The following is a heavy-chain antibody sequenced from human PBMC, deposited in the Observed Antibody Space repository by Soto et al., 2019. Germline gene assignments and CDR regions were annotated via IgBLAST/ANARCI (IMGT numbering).Heavy chain of an antibody. Sequence: PGGSLRLSCAASGFILSSYEVNWVRQAPGKGLEWVSYISSTGSIIYYADSVKGRFTISRDNAKNSLYLQLNSLRAEDTAVYYCARGKQPLIHKSYGRDVWGQGTTVTVSS. V-gene: IGHV3-48*03. D-gene: IGHD5-18*01. CDR3: ARGKQPLIHKSYGRDV. CDR2: ISSTGSII. J-gene: IGHJ6*02. CDR1: GFILSSYE.